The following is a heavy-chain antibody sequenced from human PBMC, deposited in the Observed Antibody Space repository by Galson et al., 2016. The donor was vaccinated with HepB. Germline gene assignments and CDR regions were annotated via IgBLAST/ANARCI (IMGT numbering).Heavy chain of an antibody. CDR1: GFTFISYD. Sequence: SLRLSCAASGFTFISYDMHWVRQAPGKGLEWVAVISYDGRNKYYADSVKGRFTISRDNSKNTLYLQMNSLRAEDTAVYYCAREGFPEAAYGMDVWGQGTTVTVSS. D-gene: IGHD6-13*01. CDR3: AREGFPEAAYGMDV. J-gene: IGHJ6*02. CDR2: ISYDGRNK. V-gene: IGHV3-30*04.